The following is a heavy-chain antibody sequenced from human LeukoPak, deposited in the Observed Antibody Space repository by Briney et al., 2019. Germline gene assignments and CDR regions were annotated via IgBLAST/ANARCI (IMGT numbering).Heavy chain of an antibody. Sequence: GGSLRLSCAASGFTFSSYEMNWVRQAPGKGLEWVSYISSSGSTIYYADSVKGRFTISRDNSKNTLYLQLNSLRAEDTAVYYCSRRIPTTWACDIWGQGTMVTVSS. J-gene: IGHJ3*02. CDR2: ISSSGSTI. CDR1: GFTFSSYE. CDR3: SRRIPTTWACDI. D-gene: IGHD1-1*01. V-gene: IGHV3-48*03.